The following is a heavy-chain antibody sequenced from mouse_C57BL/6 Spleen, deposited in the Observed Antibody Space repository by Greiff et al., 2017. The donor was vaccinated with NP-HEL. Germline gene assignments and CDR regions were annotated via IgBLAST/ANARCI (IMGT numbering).Heavy chain of an antibody. V-gene: IGHV1-69*01. J-gene: IGHJ1*03. Sequence: QVQLQQSGAELVMPGASVKLSCKASGYTFTSYWMHWVQQRPGQGLEWIGEIDPSDSSTNYNQKFKGKSTLTVDKSSSTAYMQLSSLTSEDSAVYYCARSTSGSGYFDVWGTGTTVTVSS. CDR2: IDPSDSST. CDR3: ARSTSGSGYFDV. D-gene: IGHD1-1*01. CDR1: GYTFTSYW.